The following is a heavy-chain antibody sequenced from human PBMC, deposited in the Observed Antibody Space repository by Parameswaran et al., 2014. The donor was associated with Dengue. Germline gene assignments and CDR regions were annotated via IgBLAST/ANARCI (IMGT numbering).Heavy chain of an antibody. J-gene: IGHJ3*02. Sequence: WVRQAPGQGLEWMGWINPNSGGTNYAQKFQGRVTMTRDTSISTAYMELSRLRSDDTAVYYCARERNSKHFSGSGHNDAFDIWGQGTMVTVSS. CDR3: ARERNSKHFSGSGHNDAFDI. CDR2: INPNSGGT. V-gene: IGHV1-2*02. D-gene: IGHD1-26*01.